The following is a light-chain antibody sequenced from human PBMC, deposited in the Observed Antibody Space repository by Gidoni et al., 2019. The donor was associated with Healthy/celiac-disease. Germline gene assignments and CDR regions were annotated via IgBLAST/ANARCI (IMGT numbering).Light chain of an antibody. J-gene: IGKJ1*01. CDR1: QNISSY. Sequence: DTQTTQSTASLLAYVACRVTITCQASQNISSYLNWYQQKPGKAPKLLIYAASNLQSGVPSRFSGSGSGTDFTLTISSLQPEDIATYYCQQCYSTPLTFGEGTKVEIK. CDR2: AAS. V-gene: IGKV1-39*01. CDR3: QQCYSTPLT.